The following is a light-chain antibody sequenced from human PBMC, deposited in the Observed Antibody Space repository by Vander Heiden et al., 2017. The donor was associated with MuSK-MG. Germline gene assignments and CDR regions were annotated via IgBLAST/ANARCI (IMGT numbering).Light chain of an antibody. Sequence: QSVLTQSPSASGTPGQRVTIPCSGSSSNIGSNAVNWYRQLPGTAPNLLIYNDNQRPSGVPDRFSASKSGTSASLAISGLQAEDEAEYYCAPWDDSLKGWVFGGGTKLTVL. CDR2: NDN. CDR3: APWDDSLKGWV. J-gene: IGLJ3*02. CDR1: SSNIGSNA. V-gene: IGLV1-44*01.